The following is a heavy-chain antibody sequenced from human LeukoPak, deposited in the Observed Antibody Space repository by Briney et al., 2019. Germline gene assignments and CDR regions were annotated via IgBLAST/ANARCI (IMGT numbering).Heavy chain of an antibody. CDR1: GYTFTSYG. CDR3: ARDSSSLWFGELSAS. CDR2: ISAYNGNT. Sequence: GASVKVSCKASGYTFTSYGISWVRQAPGQGLEWMGWISAYNGNTNYAQKLQGRVTMTTDTSTSTAYMELRSLRSDDTAVYYCARDSSSLWFGELSASWGQGTLVTVSS. D-gene: IGHD3-10*01. J-gene: IGHJ5*02. V-gene: IGHV1-18*01.